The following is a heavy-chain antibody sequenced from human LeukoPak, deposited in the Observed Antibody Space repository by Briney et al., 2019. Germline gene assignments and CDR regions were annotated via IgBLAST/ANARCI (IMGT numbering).Heavy chain of an antibody. J-gene: IGHJ4*02. Sequence: ASVKVSCKASGGTFSSYAISWVRQAPGQGLEWMGRINPNSGGTNYAQKFQGRVTMTRDTSISTAYMELSRLRSDDTAVYYCARAEDYSSSWYAYWGQGTLVTVSS. D-gene: IGHD6-13*01. V-gene: IGHV1-2*06. CDR2: INPNSGGT. CDR3: ARAEDYSSSWYAY. CDR1: GGTFSSYA.